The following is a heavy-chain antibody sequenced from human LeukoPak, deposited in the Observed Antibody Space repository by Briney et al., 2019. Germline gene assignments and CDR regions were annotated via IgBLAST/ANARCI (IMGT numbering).Heavy chain of an antibody. V-gene: IGHV3-33*01. J-gene: IGHJ3*02. Sequence: PGGSLRLSCVVSGFRFSDYGMHWVRQVPGKGLEWVAFIWYDGSNQYYTDSVKGRFSISRDNSKNTVYLRMNSLKTEDTAVYYCASPVGATTVRAFDIWGQGTMVTVSS. CDR3: ASPVGATTVRAFDI. CDR2: IWYDGSNQ. D-gene: IGHD1-26*01. CDR1: GFRFSDYG.